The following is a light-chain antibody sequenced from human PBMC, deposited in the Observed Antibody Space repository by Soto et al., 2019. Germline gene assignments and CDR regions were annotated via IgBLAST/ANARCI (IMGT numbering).Light chain of an antibody. J-gene: IGKJ1*01. V-gene: IGKV3-20*01. CDR3: PQYASPPQT. CDR1: QSVPKNY. CDR2: GPS. Sequence: EILLTQSPGTLSLSPGERATLSCRASQSVPKNYLAWYQQEPGQAPRLLIYGPSSRATGIPDRFSGSGSGTDFTLPISRLGPEDFAVYYCPQYASPPQTFGQGTKVEI.